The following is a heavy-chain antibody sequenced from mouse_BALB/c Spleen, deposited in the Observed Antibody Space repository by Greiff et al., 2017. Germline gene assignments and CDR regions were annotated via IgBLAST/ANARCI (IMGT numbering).Heavy chain of an antibody. Sequence: EVMLQQSGPELVKPGASVKIPCKASGYTFTDYNMDWVKQSHGKSLEWIGDINPNNGGTIYNQKFKGKATLTVDKSSSTAYMELRSLTSEDTAVYYCARRLWLRRGDDGWFAYWGQGTLVTVSA. CDR1: GYTFTDYN. V-gene: IGHV1-18*01. J-gene: IGHJ3*01. D-gene: IGHD2-2*01. CDR2: INPNNGGT. CDR3: ARRLWLRRGDDGWFAY.